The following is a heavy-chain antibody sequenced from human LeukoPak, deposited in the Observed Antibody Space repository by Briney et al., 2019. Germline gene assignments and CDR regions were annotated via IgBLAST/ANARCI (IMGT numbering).Heavy chain of an antibody. CDR1: GGSISNYH. J-gene: IGHJ3*02. V-gene: IGHV4-59*01. Sequence: PSESLSLTCTVFGGSISNYHWSWVRQPPGKGLEWIGYMYDSGSTKYNPSLKSRVTMSVDTSKTQFSLRLSSVIAADTAIYYCARGGPSRITIFGVDNPYSDIWGQGTMVTVSS. D-gene: IGHD3-3*01. CDR3: ARGGPSRITIFGVDNPYSDI. CDR2: MYDSGST.